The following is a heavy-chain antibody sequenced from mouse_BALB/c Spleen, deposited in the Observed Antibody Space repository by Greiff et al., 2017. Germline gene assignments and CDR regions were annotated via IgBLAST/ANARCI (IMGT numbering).Heavy chain of an antibody. D-gene: IGHD1-1*01. V-gene: IGHV5-17*02. CDR1: GFTFSSFG. J-gene: IGHJ3*01. CDR2: ISSGSSTI. Sequence: EVHLVESGGGLVQPGGSRKLSCAASGFTFSSFGMHWVRQAPEKGLEWVAYISSGSSTIYYADTVKGRFTISRDNPKNTLFLQMTSLRSEDTAMYYCARTSYGSSTFAYWGQGTLVTVSA. CDR3: ARTSYGSSTFAY.